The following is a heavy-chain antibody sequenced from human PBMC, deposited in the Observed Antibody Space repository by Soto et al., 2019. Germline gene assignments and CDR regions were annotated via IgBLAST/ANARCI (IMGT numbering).Heavy chain of an antibody. J-gene: IGHJ4*02. CDR1: GFTFSSYG. CDR2: ISYDGSNK. Sequence: QVQLVESGGGVVQPGRSLRLSCAASGFTFSSYGMHWVRQAPGKGLEWVAVISYDGSNKYYADSVKGRFTISRDNSKNTLYLQMSSLRAEDTAVYYCAKSYYDYVWGSYRDDYYFVYWGQGTLVTVSS. D-gene: IGHD3-16*02. CDR3: AKSYYDYVWGSYRDDYYFVY. V-gene: IGHV3-30*18.